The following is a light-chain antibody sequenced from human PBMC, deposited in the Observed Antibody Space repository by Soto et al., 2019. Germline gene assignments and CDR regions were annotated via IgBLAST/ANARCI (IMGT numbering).Light chain of an antibody. CDR3: QQYGSSPPYT. V-gene: IGKV3-20*01. Sequence: EIVLTQSPGTLSLSPGEGATLSSRASQSVSSNYLAWYQQKPGQAPRLLIFGASNRASDIPDRFSGSGSGTDFTLTISRLEPEDFAVYYCQQYGSSPPYTFGQGTKLEIK. CDR1: QSVSSNY. J-gene: IGKJ2*01. CDR2: GAS.